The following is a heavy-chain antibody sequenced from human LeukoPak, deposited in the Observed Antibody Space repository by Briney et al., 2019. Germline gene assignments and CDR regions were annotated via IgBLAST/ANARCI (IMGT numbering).Heavy chain of an antibody. V-gene: IGHV1-2*02. J-gene: IGHJ6*03. CDR1: GYTFTRYY. Sequence: ASVKVSCKASGYTFTRYYMHSVRQAPGQRGEGMGGINPNRGGTNYAQKFQGRVTMTRDTSISTAYMELSRLRSDDTAVYYCARDRAAAGTLDYYYYMDVWGKGTTVTVSS. CDR2: INPNRGGT. CDR3: ARDRAAAGTLDYYYYMDV. D-gene: IGHD6-13*01.